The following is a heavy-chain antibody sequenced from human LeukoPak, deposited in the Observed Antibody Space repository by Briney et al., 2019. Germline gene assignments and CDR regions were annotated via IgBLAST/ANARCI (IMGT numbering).Heavy chain of an antibody. V-gene: IGHV3-74*01. CDR2: IHGDGTFT. J-gene: IGHJ4*02. D-gene: IGHD3-10*01. Sequence: PGRSLRLSCAASGFTFSTYWMHWVRHAPGKGLVWVSRIHGDGTFTTSADSVKGRFTISRDNAQNMVYLQMNSLRVEDTAVYYCARDLVLGSGSYGQWGQGTLVTVSS. CDR1: GFTFSTYW. CDR3: ARDLVLGSGSYGQ.